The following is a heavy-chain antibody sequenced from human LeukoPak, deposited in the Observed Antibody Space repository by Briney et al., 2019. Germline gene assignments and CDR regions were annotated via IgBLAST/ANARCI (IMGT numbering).Heavy chain of an antibody. D-gene: IGHD3-10*01. Sequence: SVKVSCKTSRGTFSSYAFIWVRQAPGQGLEWMGGIIHIFGTTNYAQKFQGRVTISADESTSTAYMELSSLRSEDTAVYYCARDVTMVRGARYRPYKWFDPWGQGTLVTVSS. CDR3: ARDVTMVRGARYRPYKWFDP. V-gene: IGHV1-69*13. CDR1: RGTFSSYA. J-gene: IGHJ5*02. CDR2: IIHIFGTT.